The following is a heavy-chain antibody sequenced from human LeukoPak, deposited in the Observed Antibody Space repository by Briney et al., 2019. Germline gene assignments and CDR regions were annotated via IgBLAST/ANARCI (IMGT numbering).Heavy chain of an antibody. J-gene: IGHJ4*02. CDR2: ISSGSSYI. CDR3: ARGPITIGAAGKGYFDY. D-gene: IGHD6-13*01. Sequence: PGGSLRLSCAASGFTFSSYSINWVRHAPGKGLEWVSSISSGSSYIYYADSAKGRFTIVRDNAKNSLYLQLNSLRAEHTAVYYCARGPITIGAAGKGYFDYWGQGTLVTVSS. CDR1: GFTFSSYS. V-gene: IGHV3-21*01.